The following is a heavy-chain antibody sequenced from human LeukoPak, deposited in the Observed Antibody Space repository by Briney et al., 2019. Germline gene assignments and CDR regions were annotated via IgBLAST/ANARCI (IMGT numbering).Heavy chain of an antibody. CDR1: GYTFTSYG. Sequence: ASVKVSCKASGYTFTSYGISWVRQAPGQGLEWMGWISAYNGNTNYAQKLQGRVTMTTDTSTSTAYMELRSLRSDDTAVYYCAILWPAAEFFDYWGQGTLVTVSS. J-gene: IGHJ4*02. CDR3: AILWPAAEFFDY. D-gene: IGHD2-21*01. V-gene: IGHV1-18*04. CDR2: ISAYNGNT.